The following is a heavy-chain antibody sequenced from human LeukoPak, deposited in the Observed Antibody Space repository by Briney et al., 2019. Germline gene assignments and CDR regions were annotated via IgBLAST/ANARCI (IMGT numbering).Heavy chain of an antibody. CDR1: GGSISSGGYY. CDR3: ARAPFWYDSSAFDI. D-gene: IGHD3-22*01. Sequence: SQTLSLTCTVSGGSISSGGYYWSWIRQHPGKGLEWIGYIYYSGSTYYNPSLKSRVTISVGTSKNQFSLKLSSVTAADTAVYYCARAPFWYDSSAFDIWGQGTMVTVSS. V-gene: IGHV4-31*03. CDR2: IYYSGST. J-gene: IGHJ3*02.